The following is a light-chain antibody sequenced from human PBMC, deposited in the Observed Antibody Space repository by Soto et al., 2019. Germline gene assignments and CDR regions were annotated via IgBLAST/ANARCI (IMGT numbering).Light chain of an antibody. CDR2: TAS. V-gene: IGKV1-12*01. CDR3: QQTNIFPGT. J-gene: IGKJ2*01. Sequence: DIQMTQSPSSVSASVGDRLTITCRASQGIGTWLAWYQQKPGKAPKLLIYTASSLHSWVPSRFSGSGSGTDFTLTINSLQPEDFATYYCQQTNIFPGTFGQGTKLEIK. CDR1: QGIGTW.